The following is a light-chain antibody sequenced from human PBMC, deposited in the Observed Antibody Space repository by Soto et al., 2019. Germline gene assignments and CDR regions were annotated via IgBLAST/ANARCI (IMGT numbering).Light chain of an antibody. J-gene: IGKJ5*01. CDR2: AAS. CDR3: QQRYSTPT. CDR1: QSISSY. V-gene: IGKV1-39*01. Sequence: DIQLPPSPSSLSASVGDRVTITCRASQSISSYLNWYQQKPGKAPKLLIYAASSLQSGVPSRFSGSGSGTDFTLTISSLQPEDFATYYCQQRYSTPTFGQGTRLEIK.